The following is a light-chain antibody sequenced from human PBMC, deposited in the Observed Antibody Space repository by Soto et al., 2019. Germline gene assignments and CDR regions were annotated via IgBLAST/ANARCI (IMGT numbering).Light chain of an antibody. V-gene: IGKV3-15*01. Sequence: EIVMTQSPATLSVSPGERATLSCRASQTIGSNLAWYQQRPGQPPRLLIYDASTRTTGIPARFNGSGSGTEFTLTISSLQSEDFAVYYCLQYNRWPRTFGQGTKVDIK. CDR1: QTIGSN. CDR2: DAS. CDR3: LQYNRWPRT. J-gene: IGKJ1*01.